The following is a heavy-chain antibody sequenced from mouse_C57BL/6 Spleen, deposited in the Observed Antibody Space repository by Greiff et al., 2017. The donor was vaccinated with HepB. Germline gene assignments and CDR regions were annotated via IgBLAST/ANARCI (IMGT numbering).Heavy chain of an antibody. D-gene: IGHD4-1*01. CDR2: IYPGNSDT. Sequence: VQLQQSGTVLARPGASVKMSCKTSGYTFTSYWMHWVKQRPGQGLEWIGAIYPGNSDTSYNQKFKGKAKLTAVTSASTAYMELSSLTNEDSAVYYCTRSLTGRDYFDYWGQGTTLTVSS. CDR3: TRSLTGRDYFDY. J-gene: IGHJ2*01. CDR1: GYTFTSYW. V-gene: IGHV1-5*01.